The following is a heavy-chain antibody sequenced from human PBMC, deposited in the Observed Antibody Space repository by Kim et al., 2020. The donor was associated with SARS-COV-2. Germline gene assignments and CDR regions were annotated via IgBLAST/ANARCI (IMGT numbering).Heavy chain of an antibody. Sequence: SETLSLTCAVYGGSFSGYYWSWIRQPPGKGLEWIGEINHSGSTNYNPSLKSRVTISVDTSKNQFSLKLSSVTAADTAVYYCARGPVGHSSGYYKYFQHWG. CDR3: ARGPVGHSSGYYKYFQH. J-gene: IGHJ1*01. CDR1: GGSFSGYY. V-gene: IGHV4-34*01. D-gene: IGHD3-22*01. CDR2: INHSGST.